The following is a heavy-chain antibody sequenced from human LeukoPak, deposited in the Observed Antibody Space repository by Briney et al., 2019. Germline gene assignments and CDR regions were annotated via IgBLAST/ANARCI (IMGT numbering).Heavy chain of an antibody. CDR1: GFTFSNHG. D-gene: IGHD3-16*01. J-gene: IGHJ5*02. Sequence: GGSLRLSCAASGFTFSNHGMNWVRQAPGKGLEWVSGISPSGDITYYADSVKGRFTISRDNSKNTLYLQMNSLRAEDTAVYYCARDGAYYDYVWGSGWFDPWGQGTLVTVSS. CDR3: ARDGAYYDYVWGSGWFDP. V-gene: IGHV3-23*01. CDR2: ISPSGDIT.